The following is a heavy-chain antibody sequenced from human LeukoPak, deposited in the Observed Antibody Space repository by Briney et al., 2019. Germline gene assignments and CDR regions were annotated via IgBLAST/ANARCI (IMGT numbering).Heavy chain of an antibody. J-gene: IGHJ6*02. CDR2: ISGSGGST. CDR3: AKVPHLYHYYGMDV. Sequence: PGGSLRLSCAASGFTFSSYAMSWVRQAPGKGLEWVSAISGSGGSTYYADSVKGRFTISRDNSKNTLYPQMNSLRAEDTAVYYCAKVPHLYHYYGMDVWGQGTTVTVSS. V-gene: IGHV3-23*01. CDR1: GFTFSSYA.